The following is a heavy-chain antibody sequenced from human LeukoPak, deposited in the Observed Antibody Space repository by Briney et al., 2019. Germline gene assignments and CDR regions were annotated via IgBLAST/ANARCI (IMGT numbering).Heavy chain of an antibody. Sequence: GASVKVSCKASGYTFTSYAMNWVRQAPGQGLEWMGWINTNTGNPTYAQGFTGRFVFSLDTSVSTAYLQISSLKAEDTAVYYCARPASVLRYFDWLYRPFDYWGQGTLVTVSS. CDR2: INTNTGNP. D-gene: IGHD3-9*01. CDR1: GYTFTSYA. CDR3: ARPASVLRYFDWLYRPFDY. J-gene: IGHJ4*02. V-gene: IGHV7-4-1*02.